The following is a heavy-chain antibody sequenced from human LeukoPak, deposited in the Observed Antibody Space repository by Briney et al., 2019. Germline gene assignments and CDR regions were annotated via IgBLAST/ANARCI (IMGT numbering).Heavy chain of an antibody. J-gene: IGHJ4*02. CDR3: AKDFRIGYSAHFDY. V-gene: IGHV3-23*01. Sequence: GGSLRLSCVGSGFTFRSHAMSWVRRAPEKGLEFVSGIYENGGTTYYADSVKGRFSISRDNSKNTLYLQMDSLRGEDTAVYYCAKDFRIGYSAHFDYWGQGALVTVSS. D-gene: IGHD2-21*01. CDR2: IYENGGTT. CDR1: GFTFRSHA.